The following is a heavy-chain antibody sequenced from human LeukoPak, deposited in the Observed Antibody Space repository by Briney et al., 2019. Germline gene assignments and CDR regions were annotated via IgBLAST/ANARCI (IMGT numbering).Heavy chain of an antibody. CDR1: GFTFSSYA. D-gene: IGHD2-15*01. J-gene: IGHJ2*01. CDR3: ARNPAVAPGWYFDL. CDR2: ISGSGGST. V-gene: IGHV3-23*01. Sequence: PGGSLRLSCAASGFTFSSYAMTWVRQAPGKGLEWVSAISGSGGSTYYADSVKGRFTISRDNSKNTLYLQMNSLRVEDTAVYYCARNPAVAPGWYFDLWGRGTLVTVSS.